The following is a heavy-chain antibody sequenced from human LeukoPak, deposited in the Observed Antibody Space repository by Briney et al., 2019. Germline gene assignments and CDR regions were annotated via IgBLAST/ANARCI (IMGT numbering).Heavy chain of an antibody. Sequence: ASVKVSCKASGGTFNNYAISWVRQAPGQGLEWMGWISAYNGNTNYAQKLQGRVTMTTDTSTSTAYMELRSLRSDDTAVYYCARDLLTDSSGYLRGWGQGTLVTVSS. CDR2: ISAYNGNT. CDR1: GGTFNNYA. V-gene: IGHV1-18*01. D-gene: IGHD3-22*01. CDR3: ARDLLTDSSGYLRG. J-gene: IGHJ4*02.